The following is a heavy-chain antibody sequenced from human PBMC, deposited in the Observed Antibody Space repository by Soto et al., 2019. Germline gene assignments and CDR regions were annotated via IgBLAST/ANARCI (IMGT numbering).Heavy chain of an antibody. V-gene: IGHV1-69*04. CDR2: IIPILGIA. D-gene: IGHD3-3*01. CDR3: AREYYDFWSGFRTQDLSFYYMDV. Sequence: SVKVSCRASGGTLSSYTISWVRQAPGQGLEWMGRIIPILGIANYAQKFQGRVTITADKSTSTAYMELSSLRSEDTAVYYCAREYYDFWSGFRTQDLSFYYMDVWGKGTTVTAP. J-gene: IGHJ6*03. CDR1: GGTLSSYT.